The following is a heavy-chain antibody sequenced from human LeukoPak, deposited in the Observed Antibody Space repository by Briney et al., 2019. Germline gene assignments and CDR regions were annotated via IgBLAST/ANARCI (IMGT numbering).Heavy chain of an antibody. CDR3: ARVEIVATMSFDY. CDR2: INPNSGGT. Sequence: ASVKVACKASGYTFTGYYMHWVRQAPGQGLEWMGWINPNSGGTNYAQKFQGRVTMTRDTSISTAYMELSRLRSDDTAVYYCARVEIVATMSFDYWGQGTLVTVSS. V-gene: IGHV1-2*02. D-gene: IGHD5-12*01. J-gene: IGHJ4*02. CDR1: GYTFTGYY.